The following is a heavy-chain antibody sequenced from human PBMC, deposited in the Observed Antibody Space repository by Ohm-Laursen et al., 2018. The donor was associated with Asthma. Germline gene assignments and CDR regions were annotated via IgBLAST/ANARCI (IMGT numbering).Heavy chain of an antibody. Sequence: SETLSLTCGVSGGSVSGYYWSWIRQPPGRGLEWIAYMHSSGGANSNPSLQSRVTLSVDTSNNRVSLRLSFVTAADTALYFCARLDWALSVFDLWGQGAPVTVAS. CDR3: ARLDWALSVFDL. J-gene: IGHJ5*02. CDR1: GGSVSGYY. CDR2: MHSSGGA. V-gene: IGHV4-59*02. D-gene: IGHD3-9*01.